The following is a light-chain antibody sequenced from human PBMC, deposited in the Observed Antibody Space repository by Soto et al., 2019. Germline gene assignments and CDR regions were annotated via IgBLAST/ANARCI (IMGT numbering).Light chain of an antibody. J-gene: IGLJ2*01. CDR1: SSNIGRNT. CDR3: AAWDDRLDVVI. Sequence: QSVLTQPPSASGTPGQRVTISCSGSSSNIGRNTVTWYQHLPATAPKVVMYSNEYRPSGVPDRFSGSKSGTSASLAISGLQSEDEADYYCAAWDDRLDVVIFGGGTKLTVL. V-gene: IGLV1-44*01. CDR2: SNE.